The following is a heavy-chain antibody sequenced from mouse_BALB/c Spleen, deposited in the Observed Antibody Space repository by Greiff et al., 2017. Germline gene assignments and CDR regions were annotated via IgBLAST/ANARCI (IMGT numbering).Heavy chain of an antibody. J-gene: IGHJ2*01. CDR1: GFNIKDTY. Sequence: EVQLQQSGAELVKPGASVKLSCTASGFNIKDTYMHWVKQRPEQGLEWIGRIDPANGNTKYDPKFQGKATITADTSSNTAYLQLSSLTSEDTAVYYCARSYYDPYYFDDWGQGTTLTVSS. CDR2: IDPANGNT. CDR3: ARSYYDPYYFDD. V-gene: IGHV14-3*02. D-gene: IGHD1-1*02.